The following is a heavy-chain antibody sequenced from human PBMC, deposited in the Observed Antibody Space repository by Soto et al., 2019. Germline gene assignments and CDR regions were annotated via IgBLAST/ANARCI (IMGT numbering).Heavy chain of an antibody. D-gene: IGHD3-16*01. J-gene: IGHJ6*02. V-gene: IGHV4-4*02. Sequence: SETLSLTCAVSGGSTSSRNWWSWVRQAPGMGLEWIGEILHTGITTNYNPSLKSRVTISIDKSKNQFPLKLTSVTAADTAVYYCARTGWVKGNGMDVWGQGITVTVSS. CDR1: GGSTSSRNW. CDR2: ILHTGITT. CDR3: ARTGWVKGNGMDV.